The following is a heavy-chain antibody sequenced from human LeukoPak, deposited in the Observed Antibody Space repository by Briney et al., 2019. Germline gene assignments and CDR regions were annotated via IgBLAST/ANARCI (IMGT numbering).Heavy chain of an antibody. J-gene: IGHJ4*02. V-gene: IGHV4-59*01. CDR1: GGSISSYY. Sequence: PSETLSLTCTVSGGSISSYYWSWIRQPPGKGLEWIGYIYYSGSTNYNPSLKSRVTISVDTSKNQFSLKLSSVTAADTAVYYCARGEAALGYWGQGTLVTVSS. CDR3: ARGEAALGY. D-gene: IGHD6-13*01. CDR2: IYYSGST.